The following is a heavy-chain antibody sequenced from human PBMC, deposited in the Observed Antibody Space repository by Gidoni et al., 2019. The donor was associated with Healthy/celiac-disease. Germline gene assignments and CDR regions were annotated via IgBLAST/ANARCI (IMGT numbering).Heavy chain of an antibody. Sequence: EVQLLESGGGLVQPGGSLRLSCAASGFPFCSYAMSWVRQATGKGLAWVSAISGSGGSTYYADSVKGRFTIARDNSKNTLYLQMNSRRAEDTAVDYCAKEGWLQSRGAYFDYWGQGTLVTVSS. CDR2: ISGSGGST. CDR1: GFPFCSYA. J-gene: IGHJ4*02. CDR3: AKEGWLQSRGAYFDY. V-gene: IGHV3-23*01. D-gene: IGHD5-12*01.